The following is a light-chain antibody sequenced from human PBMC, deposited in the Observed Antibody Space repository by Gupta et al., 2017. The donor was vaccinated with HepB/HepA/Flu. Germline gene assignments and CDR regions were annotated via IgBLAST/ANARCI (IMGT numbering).Light chain of an antibody. CDR1: QSVGRN. V-gene: IGKV3-15*01. Sequence: EIVMTQPPATLSGSRGERATLSCRASQSVGRNLAWYQQKPGQAPKRLIFGASTTTSGIPASFSGSGSGTEFTLTISSLQPEDFAVYYCQQYNNWPRTFGQGAQVEIK. J-gene: IGKJ1*01. CDR3: QQYNNWPRT. CDR2: GAS.